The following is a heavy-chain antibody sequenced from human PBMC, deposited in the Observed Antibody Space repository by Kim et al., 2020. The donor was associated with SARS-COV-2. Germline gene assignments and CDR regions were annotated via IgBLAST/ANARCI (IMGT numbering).Heavy chain of an antibody. V-gene: IGHV3-9*01. CDR3: ATWAYTYFVDY. CDR2: I. J-gene: IGHJ4*02. D-gene: IGHD1-26*01. Sequence: IDYADSVKGRFTISRDNAKNSLYLQMNSLRADDTALYYCATWAYTYFVDYWGQGTLVTVSS.